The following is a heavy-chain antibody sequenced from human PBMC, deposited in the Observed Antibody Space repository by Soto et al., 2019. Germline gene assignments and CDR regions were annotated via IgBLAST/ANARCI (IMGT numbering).Heavy chain of an antibody. D-gene: IGHD3-22*01. CDR3: ANDTYYHDSTGYYVFDY. V-gene: IGHV3-30*18. CDR2: ISYDGSNK. CDR1: GSTFRSFG. J-gene: IGHJ4*02. Sequence: QVQLVESGGGVVQPGRSLRLSCAASGSTFRSFGMHWVRQAPGKGLEWVAAISYDGSNKNYVDSVKGRFTISRDNSDNTLFLQMNSLRAEDTAVYYCANDTYYHDSTGYYVFDYWGQGTLVSVSS.